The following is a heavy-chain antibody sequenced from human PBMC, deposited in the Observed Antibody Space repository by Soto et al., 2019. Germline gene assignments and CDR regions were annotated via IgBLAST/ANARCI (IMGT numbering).Heavy chain of an antibody. J-gene: IGHJ1*01. CDR2: VYPSDSDT. CDR3: AGRAVDTARAPDIYAV. Sequence: GESLKISCQGSGYTYVNYWIGWVRQMPGKGLECMGIVYPSDSDTRYSPSFQGQVSISADKSTGTAYLQWSSLKVADTAIYYCAGRAVDTARAPDIYAVRGQGSLDTVSS. V-gene: IGHV5-51*01. D-gene: IGHD5-18*01. CDR1: GYTYVNYW.